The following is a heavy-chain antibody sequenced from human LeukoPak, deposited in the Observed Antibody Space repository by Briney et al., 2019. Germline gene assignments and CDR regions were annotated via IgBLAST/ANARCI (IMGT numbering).Heavy chain of an antibody. Sequence: PSETLSLTCTVSGGSISSGDYYWSWIRQPPGKGLEWIGYIYYSGSTNYNPSLKSRVTISVDTSKNQFSLKLSSVTAADTAVYYCASIVGATSGAFDPWGQGTLVTVSS. V-gene: IGHV4-61*08. J-gene: IGHJ5*02. D-gene: IGHD1-26*01. CDR2: IYYSGST. CDR1: GGSISSGDYY. CDR3: ASIVGATSGAFDP.